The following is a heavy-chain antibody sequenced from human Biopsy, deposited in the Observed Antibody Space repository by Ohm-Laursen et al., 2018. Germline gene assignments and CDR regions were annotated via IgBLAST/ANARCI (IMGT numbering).Heavy chain of an antibody. CDR2: ISSSSNFI. CDR1: GLTFSRYS. J-gene: IGHJ6*02. Sequence: SLRLSCTASGLTFSRYSMHWVRQAPGKGLEWVSSISSSSNFIYYGDSVKGRFTISRDNAKNSLYLQMNSLRAEDTAAYYCARVLLPAAAVHYGMDVWGQGTTVTVSS. CDR3: ARVLLPAAAVHYGMDV. D-gene: IGHD2-2*01. V-gene: IGHV3-21*01.